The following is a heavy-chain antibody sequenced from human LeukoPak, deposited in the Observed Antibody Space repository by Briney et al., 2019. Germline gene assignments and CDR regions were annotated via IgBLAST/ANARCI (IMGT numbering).Heavy chain of an antibody. CDR2: ISSSSSTI. D-gene: IGHD3-10*01. CDR1: GFTFSSYS. V-gene: IGHV3-48*04. Sequence: SGGSLRLSCAASGFTFSSYSMNWDRQAPGKGLEWVSYISSSSSTIYYADSVKGRFTISRDNSKNSLYLQMNSLRAEDTALYYCAKDAKTGSGSYYFDYWGQGTLVTVSS. J-gene: IGHJ4*02. CDR3: AKDAKTGSGSYYFDY.